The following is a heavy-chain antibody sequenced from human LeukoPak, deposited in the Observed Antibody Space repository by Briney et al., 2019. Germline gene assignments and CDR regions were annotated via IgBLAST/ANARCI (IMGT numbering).Heavy chain of an antibody. CDR3: ARSGNTGRNWYFDL. D-gene: IGHD3-10*01. V-gene: IGHV3-11*04. CDR2: ISSSGSTI. CDR1: GFTFSDYY. Sequence: GGSLRLSCAASGFTFSDYYMSWLRQAPGKGLEWFSYISSSGSTIYYADSVKGRFTISRDNAKNSLYLQMNSLRAEDTAVYYCARSGNTGRNWYFDLWGRGTLVTVSS. J-gene: IGHJ2*01.